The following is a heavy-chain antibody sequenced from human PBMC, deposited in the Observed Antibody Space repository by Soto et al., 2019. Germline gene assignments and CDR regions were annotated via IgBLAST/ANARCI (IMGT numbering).Heavy chain of an antibody. J-gene: IGHJ4*02. CDR1: GFSISSSSYY. CDR3: ARHGSY. CDR2: IYYGGSS. Sequence: PSDTLSLTCPVSGFSISSSSYYWGWFRQPPGKGLEWIGTIYYGGSSYSNPSLKSRVTISLDTSKNQFSLTLTSVTAADTAVYYCARHGSYWGQGTLVKSPQ. V-gene: IGHV4-39*01.